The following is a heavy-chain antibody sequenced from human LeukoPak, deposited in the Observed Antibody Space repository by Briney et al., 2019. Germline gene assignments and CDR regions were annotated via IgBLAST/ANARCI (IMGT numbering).Heavy chain of an antibody. D-gene: IGHD6-13*01. CDR1: DGSISSYY. CDR2: IYYSGST. Sequence: SETLSLTCTVSDGSISSYYWSWIRQPPGKGLEWIGYIYYSGSTNYNPSLKGRVTISVDTSKNQFSLKLSSVTAADTAVYYCARSWQQLAHDAFDIWGQGTMVTVSS. CDR3: ARSWQQLAHDAFDI. V-gene: IGHV4-59*01. J-gene: IGHJ3*02.